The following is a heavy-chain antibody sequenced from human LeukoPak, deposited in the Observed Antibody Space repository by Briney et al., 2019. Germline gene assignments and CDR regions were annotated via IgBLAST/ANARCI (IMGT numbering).Heavy chain of an antibody. CDR3: ARFPEGYDRGDY. CDR2: IYDSGST. D-gene: IGHD3-22*01. J-gene: IGHJ4*02. Sequence: SETLSLTCTVSGGSISSYFWSWIRQPPGKGLEWIGYIYDSGSTNYNPSLKSRVTISVDMSKNQFSLKLSSVTAADTAVYYCARFPEGYDRGDYWGQGTLDTVSS. CDR1: GGSISSYF. V-gene: IGHV4-59*08.